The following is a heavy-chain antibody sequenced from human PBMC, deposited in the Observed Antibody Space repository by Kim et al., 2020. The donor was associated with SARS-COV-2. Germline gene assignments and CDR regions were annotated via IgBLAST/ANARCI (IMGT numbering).Heavy chain of an antibody. Sequence: YPGGETLYTDTLEGRFTMSRDRSKHTVYLQMNSLGTDDTAVYYCAITNAHSWGQGTLVTVSS. CDR3: AITNAHS. J-gene: IGHJ4*02. CDR2: YPGGET. V-gene: IGHV3-53*01. D-gene: IGHD2-8*01.